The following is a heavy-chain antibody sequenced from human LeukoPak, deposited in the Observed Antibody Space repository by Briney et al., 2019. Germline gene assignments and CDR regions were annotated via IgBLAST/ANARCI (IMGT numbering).Heavy chain of an antibody. V-gene: IGHV4-59*08. CDR1: GGSISNKY. CDR2: IYYSGST. Sequence: SETLSLTCTVSGGSISNKYWSWIRQPPGKGLEWIGYIYYSGSTNYNPSLKSRVTILVDTSKNQFSLKLSSVTAADTAVYYCARGGGVLDYWGQGTLVTVSS. D-gene: IGHD2-8*02. CDR3: ARGGGVLDY. J-gene: IGHJ4*02.